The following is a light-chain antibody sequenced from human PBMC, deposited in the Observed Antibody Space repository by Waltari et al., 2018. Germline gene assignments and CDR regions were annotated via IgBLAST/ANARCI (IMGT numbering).Light chain of an antibody. J-gene: IGKJ1*01. CDR2: LGS. Sequence: IVMTQSPLSLPVTPGEPASISCRSSQSLLHSNGYNYLDWYLQKPGQSPQLLIYLGSNRASGVPDRFSGSGSGTDFTLKISRVEAEDVGVYYCMQALQTWTFGQGTKVEIK. CDR3: MQALQTWT. V-gene: IGKV2-28*01. CDR1: QSLLHSNGYNY.